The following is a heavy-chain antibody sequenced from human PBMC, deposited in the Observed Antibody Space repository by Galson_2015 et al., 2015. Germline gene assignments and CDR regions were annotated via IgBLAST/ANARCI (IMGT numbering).Heavy chain of an antibody. D-gene: IGHD3-16*01. CDR1: GYTFTTYG. J-gene: IGHJ4*02. CDR2: ISTYNYDT. Sequence: SVKVSCKASGYTFTTYGIAWVRQAPGQGPEWMGWISTYNYDTKYAQNFQGRVTMTTDTSTSTAYTELRSLTSDDTAVYFCARGVLPLNSGGNYFDFWGQRTLVTVSS. V-gene: IGHV1-18*04. CDR3: ARGVLPLNSGGNYFDF.